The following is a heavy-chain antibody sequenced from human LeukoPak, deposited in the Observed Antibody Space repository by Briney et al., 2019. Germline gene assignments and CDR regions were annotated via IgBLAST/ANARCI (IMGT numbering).Heavy chain of an antibody. Sequence: GGSLRLSCAASGFTFSSYSMNWVRQAPGKGLEWVSSISSSSSYIYYADSVKGRFTISRDNAKNSLYLQMNSLRAEDTAVYYCARGRGSSGYSCHHWGQGTLVTVSS. D-gene: IGHD6-19*01. CDR3: ARGRGSSGYSCHH. CDR1: GFTFSSYS. CDR2: ISSSSSYI. J-gene: IGHJ5*02. V-gene: IGHV3-21*01.